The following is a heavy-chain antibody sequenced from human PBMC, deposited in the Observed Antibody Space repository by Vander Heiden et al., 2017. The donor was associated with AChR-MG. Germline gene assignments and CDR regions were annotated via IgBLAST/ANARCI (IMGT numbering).Heavy chain of an antibody. J-gene: IGHJ6*03. V-gene: IGHV4-31*03. CDR2: IYYSGST. CDR1: GASISSGGYS. CDR3: AREWRYCSSTSCYRYMDV. Sequence: QVQLQESGPGLVKPSQTLSLTCTVSGASISSGGYSWSWIRQHPGKGLEWIGYIYYSGSTYYNPSLKSRVTISVDTSKNQFSLKLSSVTAADTAVYYCAREWRYCSSTSCYRYMDVWGKGTTVTVSS. D-gene: IGHD2-2*01.